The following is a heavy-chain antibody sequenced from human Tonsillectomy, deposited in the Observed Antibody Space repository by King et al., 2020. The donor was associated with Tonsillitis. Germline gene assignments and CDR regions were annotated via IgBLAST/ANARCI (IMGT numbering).Heavy chain of an antibody. D-gene: IGHD3-22*01. V-gene: IGHV3-30*01. J-gene: IGHJ4*02. CDR1: GFTFSNHA. CDR2: ISYDGNNK. Sequence: VQLVESGGGVVQPGRSLRLSCAASGFTFSNHAMHWVRQAPGKGLEWVAVISYDGNNKYYADSVKGRFTISRDNSKNTLYLQINTLRAEDTAVYYCASVYYDSSFGPLWGQGTLVTVSS. CDR3: ASVYYDSSFGPL.